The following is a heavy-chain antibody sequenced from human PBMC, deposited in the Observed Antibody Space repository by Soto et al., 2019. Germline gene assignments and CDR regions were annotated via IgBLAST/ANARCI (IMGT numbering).Heavy chain of an antibody. V-gene: IGHV1-46*01. CDR2: INPSGGST. CDR1: GYTFTSYY. CDR3: ARDSGGNYYDSSGYYPLFDY. Sequence: QVQLVQSGAEVKKPGASVKVSCKASGYTFTSYYMHWVRQAPGQGLEWMGIINPSGGSTSYAQKCQGRVTMTRDTSTSTVYMELSSLRSEDTAVYYCARDSGGNYYDSSGYYPLFDYWGQGTLVTVSS. D-gene: IGHD3-22*01. J-gene: IGHJ4*02.